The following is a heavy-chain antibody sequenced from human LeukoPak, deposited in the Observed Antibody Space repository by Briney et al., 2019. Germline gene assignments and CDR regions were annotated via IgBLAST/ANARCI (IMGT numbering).Heavy chain of an antibody. CDR2: INQDGSEK. CDR3: ARPVPAAISPDAFDI. V-gene: IGHV3-7*01. Sequence: PGGSLRLSCAASAFSFSSNWMSWVRQAQGKGLEWVANINQDGSEKYYVDSVKGRFTISRDNAKNSLYLQMNSLRAEDTAVYYCARPVPAAISPDAFDIWGQGTMVTVSS. J-gene: IGHJ3*02. CDR1: AFSFSSNW. D-gene: IGHD2-2*02.